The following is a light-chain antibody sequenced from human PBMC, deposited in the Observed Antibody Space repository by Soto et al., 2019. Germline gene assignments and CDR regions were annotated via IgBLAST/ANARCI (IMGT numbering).Light chain of an antibody. V-gene: IGKV3-15*01. CDR1: QSVRSN. CDR3: QQYDNRPRM. J-gene: IGKJ1*01. CDR2: DAS. Sequence: EKVMTQSPATLSVSPGERDTLSCRASQSVRSNLAWYQQKPGQPPRLLIYDASTRTTRIPSRFSGSGSGTEFTVALTCLQSEYFAVYYYQQYDNRPRMFGEATMVDFK.